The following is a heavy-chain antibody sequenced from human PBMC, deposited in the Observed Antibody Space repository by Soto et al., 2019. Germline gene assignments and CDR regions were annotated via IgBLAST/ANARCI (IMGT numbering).Heavy chain of an antibody. D-gene: IGHD2-8*02. Sequence: EVQLVESGGGLVQPGGYLRLSCAASGCTFSAYDMHWVRQATGKGLEWVSAIGTQHDTYYPDSVKGRFTISRENAKNSLYLQMNSLRAGDTAVYYCARQASYWHGGGGWFDPWGQGTLVTVSS. J-gene: IGHJ5*02. CDR3: ARQASYWHGGGGWFDP. CDR1: GCTFSAYD. V-gene: IGHV3-13*01. CDR2: IGTQHDT.